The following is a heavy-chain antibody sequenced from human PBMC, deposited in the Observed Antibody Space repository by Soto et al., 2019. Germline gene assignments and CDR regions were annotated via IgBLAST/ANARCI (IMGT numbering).Heavy chain of an antibody. CDR1: GFSLSTSGVG. Sequence: KESGPTLVKPTQTLTLTCPFSGFSLSTSGVGVGWLRQPPGKALEWVALIYWDDDKRYSPSLKSSLTITKDTSKNQGVLTLANMYRVATATYGCAHKGSSGESEYFQLWGQGNLVTVSS. V-gene: IGHV2-5*02. CDR2: IYWDDDK. J-gene: IGHJ1*01. CDR3: AHKGSSGESEYFQL. D-gene: IGHD3-22*01.